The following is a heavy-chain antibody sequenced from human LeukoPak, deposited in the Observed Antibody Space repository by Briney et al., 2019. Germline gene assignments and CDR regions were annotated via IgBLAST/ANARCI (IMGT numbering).Heavy chain of an antibody. V-gene: IGHV3-23*01. J-gene: IGHJ4*02. CDR3: ARSFDY. Sequence: PGGSLRLSCAVSGFTLGSYTMSWVRLAPGKGLEWVSAIFAGGDQTDYADSVKGRFTISRDTSKNTVFLQMNSLRVEDTAVYYCARSFDYWGQGTLVTVSS. CDR1: GFTLGSYT. CDR2: IFAGGDQT.